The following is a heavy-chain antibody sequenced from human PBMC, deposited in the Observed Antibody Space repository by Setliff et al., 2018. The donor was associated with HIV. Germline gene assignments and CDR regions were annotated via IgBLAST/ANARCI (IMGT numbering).Heavy chain of an antibody. CDR3: ATWVYVDGYNYRAFDI. CDR2: ISSSSSNM. J-gene: IGHJ3*02. D-gene: IGHD5-12*01. CDR1: GTFTFSSYT. Sequence: PGGSLRLSCAASGTFTFSSYTMNWVRQAPGKGLEWVSAISSSSSNMYYADSVKGRFTISRDNAKNSLYLQMNSLRAEDTAVYYCATWVYVDGYNYRAFDIWGQGTMVTVSS. V-gene: IGHV3-21*01.